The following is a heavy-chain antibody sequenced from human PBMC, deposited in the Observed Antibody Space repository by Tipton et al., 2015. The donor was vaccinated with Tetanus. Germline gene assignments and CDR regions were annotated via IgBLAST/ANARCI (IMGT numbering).Heavy chain of an antibody. CDR1: GDSGSRHY. Sequence: TLSLTCSVSGDSGSRHYWSWIRQPPGKGLEWIGDIFYSGNSISNPSFRSRVTMSADTSRTLFSLTLMSVTAADTAVYFCARGLIDDFLGSRIYFDSWGPGTLVTVSS. CDR2: IFYSGNS. J-gene: IGHJ4*02. D-gene: IGHD3-16*01. V-gene: IGHV4-59*02. CDR3: ARGLIDDFLGSRIYFDS.